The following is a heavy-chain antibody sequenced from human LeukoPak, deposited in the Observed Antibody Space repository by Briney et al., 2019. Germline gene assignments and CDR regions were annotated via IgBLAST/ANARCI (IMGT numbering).Heavy chain of an antibody. D-gene: IGHD3-10*01. CDR3: ARGYGSGSLFLDY. J-gene: IGHJ4*02. CDR1: GFTVSSNH. V-gene: IGHV3-53*01. CDR2: IYSGGST. Sequence: GGSLRLSYAASGFTVSSNHMSWVRQAPGKGLEWVSVIYSGGSTYYADSVKGRFTISRDNSKNTLYLQMNSLRAEDTAVYYCARGYGSGSLFLDYWGQGTLVTVSS.